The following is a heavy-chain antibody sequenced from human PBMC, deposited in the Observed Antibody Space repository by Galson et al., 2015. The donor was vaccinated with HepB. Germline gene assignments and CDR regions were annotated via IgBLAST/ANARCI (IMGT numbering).Heavy chain of an antibody. V-gene: IGHV1-3*01. CDR2: INPGNGNT. CDR1: GYTFTSYA. Sequence: SVKVSCKASGYTFTSYAMHWVRQAPGQRLEWMGWINPGNGNTKYSQKFQGRVTINRDTSASTAYMELSSLRSEDTAVYYCARLVGATTDLYYYYGMDVWGQGTTVTVSS. CDR3: ARLVGATTDLYYYYGMDV. D-gene: IGHD1-26*01. J-gene: IGHJ6*02.